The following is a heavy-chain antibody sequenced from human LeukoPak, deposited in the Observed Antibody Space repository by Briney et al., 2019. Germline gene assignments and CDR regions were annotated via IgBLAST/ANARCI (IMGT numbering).Heavy chain of an antibody. Sequence: GGSLRLSCAASGFTFSSYAMSWARQAPGKGLEWVSAISGSGGSTYYADSVKGRFTIPRDNSKNTLYLQMNSLRAEDTAVYYCASQPQWLATYIDYWGQGTLVTVSS. D-gene: IGHD6-19*01. V-gene: IGHV3-23*01. CDR2: ISGSGGST. J-gene: IGHJ4*02. CDR3: ASQPQWLATYIDY. CDR1: GFTFSSYA.